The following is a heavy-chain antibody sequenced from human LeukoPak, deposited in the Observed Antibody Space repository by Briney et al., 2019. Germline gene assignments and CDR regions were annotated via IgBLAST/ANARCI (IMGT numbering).Heavy chain of an antibody. V-gene: IGHV4-39*07. CDR3: ARDFSSSSTVYYYYYMDV. D-gene: IGHD6-6*01. CDR1: GGSISSRPYY. J-gene: IGHJ6*03. CDR2: ISYSGTT. Sequence: SETLSLTCTVSGGSISSRPYYWGWVRQPPGKGLEWIGTISYSGTTYYSPSLKSRVTISLDTSKNQFSLKPSSVTAADTAIYYCARDFSSSSTVYYYYYMDVWGKGTTVTASS.